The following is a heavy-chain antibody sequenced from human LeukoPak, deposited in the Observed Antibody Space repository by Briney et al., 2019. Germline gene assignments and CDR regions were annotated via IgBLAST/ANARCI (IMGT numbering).Heavy chain of an antibody. CDR3: ATGVATAFTY. V-gene: IGHV1-2*02. J-gene: IGHJ4*02. CDR2: INPDSGDS. D-gene: IGHD5-12*01. Sequence: ASVKVSCKASGYTFTGYYIHWVRQAPGQGLEWMAFINPDSGDSYSAPKFQGRVTMTRDTSISTASMEVSWLTSDDMAVYYCATGVATAFTYWGQGTLVIVSS. CDR1: GYTFTGYY.